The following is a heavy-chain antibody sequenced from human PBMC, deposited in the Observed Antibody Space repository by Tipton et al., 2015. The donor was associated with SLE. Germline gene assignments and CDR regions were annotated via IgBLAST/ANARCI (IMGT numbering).Heavy chain of an antibody. CDR2: ISASGGST. V-gene: IGHV3-23*01. CDR1: GFTFSSYA. Sequence: GSLRLSCAASGFTFSSYAMSWVRQAPGKGLEWVSGISASGGSTYYADSVKGRFTISRDNSLNTLYLQMNSLRAEDTAVYYCAKDTIRGWSGSDYWGQGTLVTVSS. D-gene: IGHD3-3*01. J-gene: IGHJ4*02. CDR3: AKDTIRGWSGSDY.